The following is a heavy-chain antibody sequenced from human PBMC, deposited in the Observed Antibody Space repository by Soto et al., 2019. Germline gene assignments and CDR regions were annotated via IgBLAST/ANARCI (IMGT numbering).Heavy chain of an antibody. V-gene: IGHV2-5*01. CDR1: GFSLSTTGVA. CDR2: IFWNDYK. D-gene: IGHD3-10*02. J-gene: IGHJ4*02. Sequence: SGPTLVNPTQTLTLTCTFSGFSLSTTGVAVGWIRQSPRRALEWLAVIFWNDYKTYSPSLESRLTITKDTSKNQVVLSMTNVDPVDTATYYCAHASVKLMVFGELLPHFRFWGQGTRAPVYS. CDR3: AHASVKLMVFGELLPHFRF.